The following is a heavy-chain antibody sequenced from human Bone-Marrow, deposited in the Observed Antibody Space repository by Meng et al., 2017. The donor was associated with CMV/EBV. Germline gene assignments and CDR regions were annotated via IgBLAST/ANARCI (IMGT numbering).Heavy chain of an antibody. V-gene: IGHV1-69*02. CDR1: GGTFSSYT. Sequence: SVKVSCKASGGTFSSYTISWVRQAPGQGLEWMGRIIPILGIANYAQKFQGRVTITADKSTSTAYMELSSLRSEDTAVYYCALRFLEWPVDYWGQGTLVTVSS. CDR3: ALRFLEWPVDY. D-gene: IGHD3-3*01. J-gene: IGHJ4*02. CDR2: IIPILGIA.